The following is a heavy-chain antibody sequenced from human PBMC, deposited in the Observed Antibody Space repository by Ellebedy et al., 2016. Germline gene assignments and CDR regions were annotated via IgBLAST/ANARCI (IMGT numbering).Heavy chain of an antibody. V-gene: IGHV4-30-4*01. D-gene: IGHD3-10*01. J-gene: IGHJ4*02. CDR3: AREAVTMVRGVIPFRRVFDY. CDR1: GGSISSGDYY. CDR2: IYYSGST. Sequence: SETLSLTCTVSGGSISSGDYYWSWIRQPPGKGLEWIGYIYYSGSTYYNPSLKSRVTISVDTSKNQFSLKLSSVTAADTAVYYCAREAVTMVRGVIPFRRVFDYWGQGTLVTVSS.